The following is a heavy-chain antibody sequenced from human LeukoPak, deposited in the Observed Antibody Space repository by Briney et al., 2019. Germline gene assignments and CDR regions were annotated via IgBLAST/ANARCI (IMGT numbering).Heavy chain of an antibody. J-gene: IGHJ4*02. CDR1: GGSISSGGYY. CDR3: ARHVRLSLNYYDSSGYFDY. V-gene: IGHV4-61*08. Sequence: SETLSLTCTVSGGSISSGGYYWSWIRQPPGKGLEWIGYIYYSGSTNYNPSLKSRVTISVDTSKNQFSLKLSSVTAADTAVYYCARHVRLSLNYYDSSGYFDYWGQGTLVTVSS. D-gene: IGHD3-22*01. CDR2: IYYSGST.